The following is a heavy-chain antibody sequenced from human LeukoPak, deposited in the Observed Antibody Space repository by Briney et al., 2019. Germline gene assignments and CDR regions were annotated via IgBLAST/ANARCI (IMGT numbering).Heavy chain of an antibody. Sequence: GGSLRLSCAASGFTFSSYWMSWVRQAPGKGLEWVANIKQDGSEKYYVDSVKSRFTISRDNAKNSLYLQMNSLRAEDTAVYYCARDYYDSSGYYHVGYFDYWGQGTLVTVSS. J-gene: IGHJ4*02. D-gene: IGHD3-22*01. CDR2: IKQDGSEK. CDR3: ARDYYDSSGYYHVGYFDY. CDR1: GFTFSSYW. V-gene: IGHV3-7*01.